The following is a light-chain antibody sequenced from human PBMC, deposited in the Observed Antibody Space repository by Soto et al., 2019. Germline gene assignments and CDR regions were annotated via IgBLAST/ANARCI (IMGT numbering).Light chain of an antibody. V-gene: IGLV3-21*02. CDR2: DDS. J-gene: IGLJ1*01. CDR1: SLGSKS. Sequence: ELTQPPSVSVAPGQTARISCGGHSLGSKSVHWYQQKPGQAPALVVYDDSDRPSEIPERLSGSKFGDTATLTISRVEVGDEADFYCQVWDSSSNYYVFGTGTKVT. CDR3: QVWDSSSNYYV.